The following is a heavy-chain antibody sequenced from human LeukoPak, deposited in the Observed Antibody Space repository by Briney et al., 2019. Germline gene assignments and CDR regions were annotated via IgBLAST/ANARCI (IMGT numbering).Heavy chain of an antibody. V-gene: IGHV4-4*07. CDR3: ARGLTAAVDRALDY. Sequence: PSETLSLTCTVSGGSISPYYWSWIRQPAGKGLEWIGRIYYTGTTDYNPSLKSRVSMSLDTSMKQFSLKLSSVTAADTAVYYCARGLTAAVDRALDYWGQGTLVTVSS. CDR2: IYYTGTT. D-gene: IGHD6-13*01. J-gene: IGHJ4*02. CDR1: GGSISPYY.